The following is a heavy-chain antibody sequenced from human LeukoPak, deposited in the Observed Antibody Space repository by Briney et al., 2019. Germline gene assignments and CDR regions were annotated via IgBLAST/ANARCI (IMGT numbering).Heavy chain of an antibody. CDR3: AKGRDVYNYWYFDL. D-gene: IGHD5-24*01. J-gene: IGHJ2*01. V-gene: IGHV3-23*01. CDR2: IGASGGSA. Sequence: GGSLRLSCAASGFSFNTYGMSWVCQAPGKGLEWVSAIGASGGSAYNADSVKGRFTISRDNSKNTLYLEMNSLRAEDTAVYFCAKGRDVYNYWYFDLWGRGTLVTVSS. CDR1: GFSFNTYG.